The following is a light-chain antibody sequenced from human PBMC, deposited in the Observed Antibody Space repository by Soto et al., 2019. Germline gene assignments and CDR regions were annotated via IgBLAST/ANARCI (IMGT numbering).Light chain of an antibody. J-gene: IGKJ4*01. CDR3: QQYYSTPLT. V-gene: IGKV4-1*01. Sequence: DIVMTQSPDSLAVSLGESATINCKSSQSVLYSSNHQNYLAWYRQKPGQPTKLLIYWASTREAGVPDRFSGSGSGTDFTLTISSLQAEDVAVYYCQQYYSTPLTFGGGTKVDIK. CDR2: WAS. CDR1: QSVLYSSNHQNY.